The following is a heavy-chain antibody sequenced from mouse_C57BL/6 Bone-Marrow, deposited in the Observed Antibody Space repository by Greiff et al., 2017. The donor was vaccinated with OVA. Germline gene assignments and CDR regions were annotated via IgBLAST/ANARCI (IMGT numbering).Heavy chain of an antibody. CDR1: GYAFSSSW. J-gene: IGHJ3*01. V-gene: IGHV1-82*01. CDR2: IYPGDGDT. Sequence: QVQLKQSGPELVKPGASVKISCKASGYAFSSSWMNWVKQRPGKGLEWIGRIYPGDGDTNYNGKFKGKATLTADKSSSTAYMQLSSLTSEDSAVYFCARLDGWFAYWGQGTLVTVSA. D-gene: IGHD1-1*01. CDR3: ARLDGWFAY.